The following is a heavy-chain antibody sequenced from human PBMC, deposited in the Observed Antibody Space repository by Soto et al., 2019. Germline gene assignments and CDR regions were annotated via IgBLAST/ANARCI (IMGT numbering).Heavy chain of an antibody. Sequence: EVPLVESGGGLVQPGGSLRLSCAASGFTFSSYSMNWVRQAPGKGLEWVSYISSGSAAIYYADSVKGRFTISRDNSKNSLYLQMNSLRDEDTAVYCCARGSDAFDIWGQGIMITVSS. CDR2: ISSGSAAI. CDR1: GFTFSSYS. V-gene: IGHV3-48*02. J-gene: IGHJ3*02. CDR3: ARGSDAFDI.